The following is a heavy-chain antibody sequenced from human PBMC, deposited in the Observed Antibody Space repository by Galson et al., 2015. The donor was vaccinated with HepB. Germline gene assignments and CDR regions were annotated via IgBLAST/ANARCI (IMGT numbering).Heavy chain of an antibody. CDR2: INPSGGST. Sequence: SVKVSCKASGYTFTSYYMHWVRQAPGQGLEWMGIINPSGGSTSYAQKFQGRVTMTTDTSTSTAYIELRSLRSDDTAVYYCARDLHPRITMIVYKLVFDYRGQGTLVNVFS. J-gene: IGHJ4*02. CDR3: ARDLHPRITMIVYKLVFDY. CDR1: GYTFTSYY. V-gene: IGHV1-46*01. D-gene: IGHD3-22*01.